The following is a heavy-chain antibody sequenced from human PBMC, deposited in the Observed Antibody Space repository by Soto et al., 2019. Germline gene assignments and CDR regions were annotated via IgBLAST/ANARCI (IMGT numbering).Heavy chain of an antibody. Sequence: QVQLQESGPGPVKPSQTLSLSCSVSGGSISSGDYYWSWIRQPPGKGLEWIRYIYYTGSTYYNPSLKSRVTISVATSTNQFSLNLSSLTAADTAVYYCARVGYCSADTCYLAWFDPWGRGTQVTVSS. CDR3: ARVGYCSADTCYLAWFDP. D-gene: IGHD2-15*01. J-gene: IGHJ5*02. V-gene: IGHV4-30-4*01. CDR2: IYYTGST. CDR1: GGSISSGDYY.